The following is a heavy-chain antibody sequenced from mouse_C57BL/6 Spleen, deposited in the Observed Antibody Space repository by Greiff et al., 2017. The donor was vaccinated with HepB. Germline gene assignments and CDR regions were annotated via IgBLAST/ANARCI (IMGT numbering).Heavy chain of an antibody. V-gene: IGHV1-4*01. CDR1: GYTFTSYT. CDR2: INPSSGYT. Sequence: VQLQQSGAELARPGASVKMSCKASGYTFTSYTMHWVKQRPGQGLEWIGYINPSSGYTKYNQKFKDKATLTADKSSSTAYMQRSSLTSEDSAVYYCARSLNYFAFDYWGQGTTLTVSS. D-gene: IGHD1-1*01. CDR3: ARSLNYFAFDY. J-gene: IGHJ2*01.